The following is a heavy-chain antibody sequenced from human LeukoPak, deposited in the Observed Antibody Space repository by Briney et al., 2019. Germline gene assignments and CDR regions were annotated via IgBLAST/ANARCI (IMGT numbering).Heavy chain of an antibody. CDR2: ISWNSGSI. Sequence: GRSLRLSCAASGFTFDDYAMHWVRQAPGKGLEWVSGISWNSGSIGYADSVKDRFTISRDNAKNSLYLQMNSLRAEDTALYYCAKDTRALRGIASVGFDYWGQGTLVTVSS. J-gene: IGHJ4*02. CDR1: GFTFDDYA. V-gene: IGHV3-9*01. CDR3: AKDTRALRGIASVGFDY. D-gene: IGHD6-13*01.